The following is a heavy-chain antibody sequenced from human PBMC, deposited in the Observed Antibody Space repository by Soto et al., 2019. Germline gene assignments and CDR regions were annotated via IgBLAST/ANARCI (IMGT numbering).Heavy chain of an antibody. CDR3: ARPGIPYYDILRVWDYFDY. CDR1: GYTFTGYY. Sequence: GASVKVSFKASGYTFTGYYMHWLRQAPGQGLEWMGWINPNSGGTNYAQKFQGRVTMTRDTSISTAYMELSRLRSDDTAVYYCARPGIPYYDILRVWDYFDYWGQGTLVTVSS. J-gene: IGHJ4*02. V-gene: IGHV1-2*02. D-gene: IGHD3-9*01. CDR2: INPNSGGT.